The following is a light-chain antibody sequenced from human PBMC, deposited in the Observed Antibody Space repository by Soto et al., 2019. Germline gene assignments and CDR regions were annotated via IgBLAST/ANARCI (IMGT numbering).Light chain of an antibody. Sequence: QSELTQPASVSGSPGQSITVSCTGTNTDVGGYNYVSWYQHRPGKAPRLMIYEVRNRLSGVSNRFSGSKSGNTASLTISGLQSEDEADYYCTSYTPTGALVFGSGTQLTVL. CDR2: EVR. CDR3: TSYTPTGALV. CDR1: NTDVGGYNY. V-gene: IGLV2-14*01. J-gene: IGLJ6*01.